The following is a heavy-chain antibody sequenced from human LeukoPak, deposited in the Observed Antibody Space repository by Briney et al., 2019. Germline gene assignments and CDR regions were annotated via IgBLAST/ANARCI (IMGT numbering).Heavy chain of an antibody. D-gene: IGHD2-2*01. Sequence: GSLRLSCAASGFTFSSYSMNWVRQAPGKGLEWVSFISSSSSTIYYADSVKGRFTISRDNAKNSLYLQMNSLRAEDTAVYYCARNLYCSSTSCPDAFDIWGQGTMVTVSS. V-gene: IGHV3-48*04. CDR3: ARNLYCSSTSCPDAFDI. CDR2: ISSSSSTI. CDR1: GFTFSSYS. J-gene: IGHJ3*02.